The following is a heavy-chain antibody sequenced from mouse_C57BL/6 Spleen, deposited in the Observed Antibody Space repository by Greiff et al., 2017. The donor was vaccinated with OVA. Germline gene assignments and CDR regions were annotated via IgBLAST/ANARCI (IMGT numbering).Heavy chain of an antibody. CDR3: AREDYGSSYYY. Sequence: EVKLMESEGGLVQPGSSMKLSCTASGFTFSDSYMAWVRQVPEKGLEWVANINYDGSSTYYLDSLQSRFIISRDNAMTILYLQMSSLESEDTATYYCAREDYGSSYYYWGQGTTLTVSS. D-gene: IGHD1-1*01. CDR2: INYDGSST. CDR1: GFTFSDSY. J-gene: IGHJ2*01. V-gene: IGHV5-16*01.